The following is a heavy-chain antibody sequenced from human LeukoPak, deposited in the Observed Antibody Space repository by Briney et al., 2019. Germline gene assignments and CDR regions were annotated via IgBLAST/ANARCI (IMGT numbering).Heavy chain of an antibody. Sequence: GGSLRLSCAASGFTFSPFTMNWVRQAPGKGLEWVSGISGSDSSTYYADFVKGRFTISRDNSKNTLYLQMNSLRAEDTAVYYCAKAFCTNAVCYNSFDYWGQGTLVTVSS. J-gene: IGHJ4*02. CDR1: GFTFSPFT. CDR2: ISGSDSST. CDR3: AKAFCTNAVCYNSFDY. D-gene: IGHD2-8*01. V-gene: IGHV3-23*01.